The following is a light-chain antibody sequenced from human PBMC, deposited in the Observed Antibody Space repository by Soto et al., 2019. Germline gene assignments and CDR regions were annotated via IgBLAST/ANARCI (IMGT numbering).Light chain of an antibody. CDR1: TRAVTSYHY. CDR3: LLFFSGAPV. CDR2: DAT. Sequence: QAVVTQEPSLTVSPGRPVPPNCGSSTRAVTSYHYPHWFQPRPCQAPRTLIYDATDKPSWTPARFSGSLLGDKAALTLSGAQPEDEAEYYCLLFFSGAPVFGLGTKVTVL. J-gene: IGLJ1*01. V-gene: IGLV7-46*01.